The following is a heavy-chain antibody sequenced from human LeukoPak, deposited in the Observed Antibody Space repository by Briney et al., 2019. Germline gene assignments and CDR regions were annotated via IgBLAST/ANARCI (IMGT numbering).Heavy chain of an antibody. CDR1: GFNFSDYG. V-gene: IGHV3-33*08. Sequence: PGRPLRLSCAASGFNFSDYGIHWLRQAPGKGLEWVAVLSPHGNYEYYADSVQGRFTVSRDDSKNTVYLQMNSLRDEDTAVYYCARDWIDRSLDYWGQGTLLTVSS. CDR2: LSPHGNYE. CDR3: ARDWIDRSLDY. J-gene: IGHJ4*02. D-gene: IGHD2-2*03.